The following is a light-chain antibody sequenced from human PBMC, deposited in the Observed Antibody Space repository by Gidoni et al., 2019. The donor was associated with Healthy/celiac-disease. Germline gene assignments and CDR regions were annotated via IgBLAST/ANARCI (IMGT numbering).Light chain of an antibody. V-gene: IGLV1-51*01. CDR1: RANIGNNY. CDR3: GTWGSSVSGGGV. J-gene: IGLJ3*02. Sequence: QSVLTQPPSGSAAPGQKVTISCSGSRANIGNNYVSWYQQLPGTAPKLLIYDNDKRPSEIPDRFSGSKSGTSATLGITGLQTGDEADYYCGTWGSSVSGGGVFGGGTKVTVL. CDR2: DND.